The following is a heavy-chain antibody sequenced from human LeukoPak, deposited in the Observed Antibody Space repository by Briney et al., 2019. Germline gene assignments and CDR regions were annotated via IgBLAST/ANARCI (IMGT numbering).Heavy chain of an antibody. V-gene: IGHV1-2*02. CDR3: ARDPPAVEIATRISDY. Sequence: ASVKVSCKASGYTFNGYYMHWVRQAPGHGLEWMGRINPNSGGTDYAQKFHGRVTMTSDTSISTAYMELSSLRSDDTAVYYCARDPPAVEIATRISDYWGQGTLVTISS. CDR1: GYTFNGYY. CDR2: INPNSGGT. J-gene: IGHJ4*02. D-gene: IGHD5-24*01.